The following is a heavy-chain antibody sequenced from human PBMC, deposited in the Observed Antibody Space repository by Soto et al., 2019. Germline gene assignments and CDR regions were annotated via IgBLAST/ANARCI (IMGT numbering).Heavy chain of an antibody. J-gene: IGHJ2*01. D-gene: IGHD4-17*01. V-gene: IGHV1-46*01. Sequence: QVQLVQSGAEVNKPGASVEVSCKASGYTFTPYYIHWVRHAPGQGLEWLGVINPGGVSTKYAQNFQDRVTMTRDTSTSTVYMDLSSLRSEDTAVYFCARGGNGDNVGYWYFDLWGRGPQVTVSP. CDR3: ARGGNGDNVGYWYFDL. CDR1: GYTFTPYY. CDR2: INPGGVST.